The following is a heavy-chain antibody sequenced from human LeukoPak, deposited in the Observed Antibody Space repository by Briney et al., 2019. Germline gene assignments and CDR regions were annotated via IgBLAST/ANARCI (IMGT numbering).Heavy chain of an antibody. Sequence: GASVKVSCKASGYTFTGYYVHWVRQAPGQGLEWMGRINPNSGGTNYAQKFQGRVTMTRDTSISTAYMELSRLRSDDTAVYYCARDRGSVASDAFDIWGQGTMVTVSS. CDR1: GYTFTGYY. V-gene: IGHV1-2*06. D-gene: IGHD5-12*01. CDR2: INPNSGGT. CDR3: ARDRGSVASDAFDI. J-gene: IGHJ3*02.